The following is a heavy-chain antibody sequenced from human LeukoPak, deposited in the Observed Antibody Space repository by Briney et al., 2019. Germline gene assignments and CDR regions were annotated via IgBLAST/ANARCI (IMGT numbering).Heavy chain of an antibody. Sequence: GESLKISCKASGYSFPTFWIAWVRQMPGKGLEWMGIIYPDDSNTRYSPSFQGQVTISADKSISTAYLQWSSLKASDTAMYYCARSNYDILTGSWFDPWGQGTLVTVSS. CDR2: IYPDDSNT. D-gene: IGHD3-9*01. CDR1: GYSFPTFW. CDR3: ARSNYDILTGSWFDP. J-gene: IGHJ5*02. V-gene: IGHV5-51*01.